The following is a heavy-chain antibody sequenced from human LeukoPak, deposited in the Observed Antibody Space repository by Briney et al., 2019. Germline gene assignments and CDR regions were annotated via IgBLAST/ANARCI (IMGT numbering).Heavy chain of an antibody. CDR2: INPNGGGT. CDR1: GYTFTGYY. J-gene: IGHJ5*02. CDR3: ARDLDYYDSSGYYYSGADNWFDP. Sequence: ASVKVSCKASGYTFTGYYMHWVRQAPGQGLEWMGWINPNGGGTNYAQKFQGRVTMTRDTSISTAYMELSRLRSDDTAVYYCARDLDYYDSSGYYYSGADNWFDPWGQGTLVTVSS. D-gene: IGHD3-22*01. V-gene: IGHV1-2*02.